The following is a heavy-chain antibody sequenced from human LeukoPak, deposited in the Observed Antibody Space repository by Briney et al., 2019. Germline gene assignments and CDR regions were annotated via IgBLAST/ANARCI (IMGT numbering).Heavy chain of an antibody. CDR2: ISSSSSYI. D-gene: IGHD6-6*01. J-gene: IGHJ6*03. CDR3: AKGYSSSVYYYYMDV. CDR1: GFTFSSYS. Sequence: PGGSLRLSCAASGFTFSSYSMNWVRQAPGKGLEWVSSISSSSSYIYYADSVKGRFTISRDNAKNSLYLQMNSLRAEDTALYYCAKGYSSSVYYYYMDVWGKGTTVTVSS. V-gene: IGHV3-21*04.